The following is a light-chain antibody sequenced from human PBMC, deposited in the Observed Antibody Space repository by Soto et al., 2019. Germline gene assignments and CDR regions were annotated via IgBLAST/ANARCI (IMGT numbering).Light chain of an antibody. Sequence: QSVLTQPASVSGSPGQSITISCTGTSSDVGGYNYVSWYQQHPGKAPKLMIYEVSNRPSGVSNRFSGSKSGNTASLTISGLQAEDEADYYCSSYTSSIDVVFGGGTKLTVL. CDR1: SSDVGGYNY. J-gene: IGLJ2*01. CDR3: SSYTSSIDVV. CDR2: EVS. V-gene: IGLV2-14*01.